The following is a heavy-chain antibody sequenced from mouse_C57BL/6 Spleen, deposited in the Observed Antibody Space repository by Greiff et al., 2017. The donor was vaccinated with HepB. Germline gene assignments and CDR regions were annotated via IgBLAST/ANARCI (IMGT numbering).Heavy chain of an antibody. V-gene: IGHV5-6*01. J-gene: IGHJ2*01. Sequence: EVHLVESGGDLVKPGGSLKLSCAASGFTFSSYGMSWVRQTPDKRLEWVATISSGGSYTYYPDSVKGRFTISRDNAKNTLYLQMSSLQSEDTAMYYCALLQRYYYFDYWGQGTTLTVSS. D-gene: IGHD1-1*01. CDR2: ISSGGSYT. CDR1: GFTFSSYG. CDR3: ALLQRYYYFDY.